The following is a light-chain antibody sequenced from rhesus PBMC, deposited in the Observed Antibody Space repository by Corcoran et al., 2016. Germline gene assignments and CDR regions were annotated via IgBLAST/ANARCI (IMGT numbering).Light chain of an antibody. CDR1: QSISSW. CDR3: LQYNSSPPT. Sequence: DIQMTQSPSSLSASVGDTVTITCRASQSISSWLDWYQQKPGKAPKLLINKASSLQSGVPSRFSGSGSGTDFTFPISNLQPEDFATYYCLQYNSSPPTFGQGTRVEIK. CDR2: KAS. V-gene: IGKV1-22*01. J-gene: IGKJ1*01.